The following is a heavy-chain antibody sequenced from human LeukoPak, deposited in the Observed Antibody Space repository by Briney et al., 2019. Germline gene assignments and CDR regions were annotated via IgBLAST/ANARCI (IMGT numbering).Heavy chain of an antibody. J-gene: IGHJ6*02. CDR1: GFTFDDYA. Sequence: GGSLRLSCAASGFTFDDYAMHWVRQAQGKGLEWVSGISWNSGSIGYADSVKGRFTISRDNAKNSLYLQMNSLRAEDTALYYCAKDTHPKYYYGMDVWGQGTTVTVSS. V-gene: IGHV3-9*01. CDR2: ISWNSGSI. CDR3: AKDTHPKYYYGMDV.